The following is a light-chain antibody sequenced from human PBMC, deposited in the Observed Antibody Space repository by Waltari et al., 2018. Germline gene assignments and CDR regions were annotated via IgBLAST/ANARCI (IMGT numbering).Light chain of an antibody. Sequence: QSVLTQPPSTSGTPGQRVTISCSGSSPNIALNYVYWYQHLPGTTPNLLIYKNNKRPSGVPDRFSGSKSGTSASLAISGLRSEDEADYYCATWDASLGVLFGGGTKLTVL. CDR3: ATWDASLGVL. V-gene: IGLV1-47*01. CDR2: KNN. J-gene: IGLJ2*01. CDR1: SPNIALNY.